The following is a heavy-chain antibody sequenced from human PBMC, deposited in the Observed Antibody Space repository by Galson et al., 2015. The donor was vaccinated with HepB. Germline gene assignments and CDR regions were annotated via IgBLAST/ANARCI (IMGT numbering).Heavy chain of an antibody. Sequence: SVKVSCKASGYTFTSYGISWVRQAPGQGLEWMGWISAYNGNTNYAQKLQGRVTMTTDTSTSTAYMELRSLRSDDTAVYYCARSITYYYDSSAQRNWYFDLWGRGTLVTVSS. J-gene: IGHJ2*01. V-gene: IGHV1-18*01. CDR2: ISAYNGNT. D-gene: IGHD3-22*01. CDR3: ARSITYYYDSSAQRNWYFDL. CDR1: GYTFTSYG.